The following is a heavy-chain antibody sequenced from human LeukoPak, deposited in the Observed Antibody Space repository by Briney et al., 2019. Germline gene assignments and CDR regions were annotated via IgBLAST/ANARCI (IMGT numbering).Heavy chain of an antibody. Sequence: PGGSLRLSCAASGFTFSSYWMSWVRQAPGKGLEWVATTKRDGSVKHYVGSVKGRFTVSRDNAKNSLYLQMNSLRAEDTAVYYCARATPYYYYYMDVWGKGTTVTVSS. J-gene: IGHJ6*03. CDR2: TKRDGSVK. V-gene: IGHV3-7*01. CDR3: ARATPYYYYYMDV. CDR1: GFTFSSYW.